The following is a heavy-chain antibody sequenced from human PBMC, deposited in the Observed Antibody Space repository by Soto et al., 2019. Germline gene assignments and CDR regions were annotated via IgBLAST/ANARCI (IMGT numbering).Heavy chain of an antibody. V-gene: IGHV3-21*01. CDR2: ISSSSYI. CDR3: ARAGSGYSGYDFYYYGMDV. CDR1: GFTFSSYS. J-gene: IGHJ6*02. D-gene: IGHD5-12*01. Sequence: SGGSLRLSCAASGFTFSSYSMNWVRQAPGKGLEWVSSISSSSYIYYADSVKGRFTISRDNAKDSLYLQMNSLRAEDTAVYYCARAGSGYSGYDFYYYGMDVWGQGTTVTRLL.